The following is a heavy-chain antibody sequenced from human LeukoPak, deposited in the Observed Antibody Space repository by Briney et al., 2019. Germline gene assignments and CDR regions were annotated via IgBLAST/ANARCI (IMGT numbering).Heavy chain of an antibody. Sequence: SETLSLTCTVSGGSISSYYWSWIRQPAGKGLEWIGRIYTSGSTNYNPSLKSRVTMSVDTSKNQFSLKLSSVTAADTAVYYCARDWPSYSSGPGWFDPWGRGTLVTVSS. J-gene: IGHJ5*02. CDR2: IYTSGST. CDR3: ARDWPSYSSGPGWFDP. CDR1: GGSISSYY. V-gene: IGHV4-4*07. D-gene: IGHD6-19*01.